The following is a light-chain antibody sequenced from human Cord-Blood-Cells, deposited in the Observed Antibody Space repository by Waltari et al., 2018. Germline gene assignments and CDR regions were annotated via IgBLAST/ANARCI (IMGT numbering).Light chain of an antibody. V-gene: IGKV3-11*01. CDR1: QSVSSY. Sequence: IVLTQSPATLSLSPGERATPSCRASQSVSSYLAWYQQKPGQAPRLLIYDASNRATGIPARFSGSGSGTDFTLTISSLEPEDFAVYYCQQRSNWPRLTFGGGTKVEIK. CDR3: QQRSNWPRLT. CDR2: DAS. J-gene: IGKJ4*01.